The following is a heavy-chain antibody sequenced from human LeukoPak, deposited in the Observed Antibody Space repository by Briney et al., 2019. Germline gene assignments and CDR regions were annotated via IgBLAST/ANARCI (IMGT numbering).Heavy chain of an antibody. CDR3: ARDGGIAVAGQRSIYYFDY. D-gene: IGHD6-19*01. CDR1: GFTFSSYA. V-gene: IGHV3-30*04. J-gene: IGHJ4*02. Sequence: GGSLRLSCVASGFTFSSYAMHWVRQAPGKGLEWVAVISYDGSNKYYADSVKGRFTISRDSSKNTLYLQMNSLRAEDTAVYYCARDGGIAVAGQRSIYYFDYWGQGTLVTVSS. CDR2: ISYDGSNK.